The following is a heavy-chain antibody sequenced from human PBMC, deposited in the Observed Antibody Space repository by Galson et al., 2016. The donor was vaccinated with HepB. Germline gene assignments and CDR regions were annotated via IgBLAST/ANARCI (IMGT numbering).Heavy chain of an antibody. D-gene: IGHD4-17*01. CDR3: ARIMAPYGDAYFDY. CDR2: IDWDDHR. Sequence: PALVKPTQTLPLTCTFSGFSVSTSGMCVTWIRQSPGKAPEWLAHIDWDDHRYYSTSLKTRLTISKDTSKKQVVLSMTNMDPVDSATYYCARIMAPYGDAYFDYWGQGNLVVVPS. J-gene: IGHJ4*02. V-gene: IGHV2-70*13. CDR1: GFSVSTSGMC.